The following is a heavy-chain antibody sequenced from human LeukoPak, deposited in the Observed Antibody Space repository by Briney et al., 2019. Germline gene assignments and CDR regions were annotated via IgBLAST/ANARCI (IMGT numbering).Heavy chain of an antibody. D-gene: IGHD3-9*01. CDR3: AKDGQYYDILTGTATGGFFDY. CDR1: GITLSNYG. Sequence: GGSLRLSCAVSGITLSNYGMSWVRQAPGKGLEWVAGISDSGGRTNYADSVKGRFTISRDNPKNTLYLQMNSLRAEDTAVYYCAKDGQYYDILTGTATGGFFDYWGQGTLVTVSS. J-gene: IGHJ4*02. CDR2: ISDSGGRT. V-gene: IGHV3-23*01.